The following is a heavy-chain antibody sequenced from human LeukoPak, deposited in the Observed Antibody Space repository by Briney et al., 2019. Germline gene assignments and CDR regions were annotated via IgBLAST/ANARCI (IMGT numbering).Heavy chain of an antibody. D-gene: IGHD2/OR15-2a*01. CDR1: GFTFSRHA. V-gene: IGHV3-30-3*01. J-gene: IGHJ4*02. Sequence: PGGSLRLSCAASGFTFSRHAMYWVRQAPGKGLEWLAFISYDGSNRYYGGSAKGRFTISRDNSKNTLYLQMNSLRPEDTAVYFCARDFMSWSMDYWGQGTLVTVSS. CDR2: ISYDGSNR. CDR3: ARDFMSWSMDY.